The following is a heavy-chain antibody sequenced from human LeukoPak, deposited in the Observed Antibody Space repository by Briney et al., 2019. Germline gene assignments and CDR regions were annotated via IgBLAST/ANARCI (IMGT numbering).Heavy chain of an antibody. CDR1: GFTFSSYA. CDR3: AKGDTGDRYFDY. V-gene: IGHV3-23*01. Sequence: GGSLRLSCAASGFTFSSYAMSWVRQAPGKGLEWVSAISGSGGSTYYADSVKGRFSISRDNSKNTLYLQMNSLRAEDTAIYYCAKGDTGDRYFDYWGQGTLVTVPS. J-gene: IGHJ4*02. CDR2: ISGSGGST. D-gene: IGHD7-27*01.